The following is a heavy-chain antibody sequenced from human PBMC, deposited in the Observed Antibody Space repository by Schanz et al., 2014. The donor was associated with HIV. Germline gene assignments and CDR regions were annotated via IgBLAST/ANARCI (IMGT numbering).Heavy chain of an antibody. Sequence: EVQLLESGGGVVQLGRSLRLSCAASGFTFNDYGMHWVRQAPGKGLEWVASISGNTNYIYYADSVKGRFTISRDNAKNSLYLQMKSLRAEDTAVYYCARDSGSYQYFQYWGQGTPVTVSS. J-gene: IGHJ1*01. CDR3: ARDSGSYQYFQY. D-gene: IGHD1-26*01. CDR1: GFTFNDYG. CDR2: ISGNTNYI. V-gene: IGHV3-21*01.